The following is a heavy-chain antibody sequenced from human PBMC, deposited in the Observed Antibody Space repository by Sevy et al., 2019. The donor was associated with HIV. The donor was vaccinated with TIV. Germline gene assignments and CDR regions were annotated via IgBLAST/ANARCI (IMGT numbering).Heavy chain of an antibody. D-gene: IGHD3-10*01. CDR3: TRDSPHLRGVQY. V-gene: IGHV3-49*03. Sequence: GGSLRLSCTASGFTFGDYAMSWFRQAPGKGLEWVGCIRSKAYGGTTEYAATVKGRFTISRDDSKSIAYLQMNSLKTEDTAVYYCTRDSPHLRGVQYWGQGTLVTVSS. CDR1: GFTFGDYA. CDR2: IRSKAYGGTT. J-gene: IGHJ4*02.